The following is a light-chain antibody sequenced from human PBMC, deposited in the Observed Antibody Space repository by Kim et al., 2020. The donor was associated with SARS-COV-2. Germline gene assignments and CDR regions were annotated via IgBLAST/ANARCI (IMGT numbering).Light chain of an antibody. J-gene: IGLJ3*02. CDR2: GKN. CDR3: SSRDTTNNHVV. CDR1: SLKTSY. V-gene: IGLV3-19*01. Sequence: ALGQTVKITCQGDSLKTSYATWYQQKPGQAPVLVIYGKNNRPSGIPDRFSGSSSANTASLTITGAQAEDEADYYCSSRDTTNNHVVFGGGTQLTVL.